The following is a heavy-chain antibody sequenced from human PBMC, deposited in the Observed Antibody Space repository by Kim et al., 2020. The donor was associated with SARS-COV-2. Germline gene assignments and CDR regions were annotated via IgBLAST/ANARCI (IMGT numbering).Heavy chain of an antibody. J-gene: IGHJ4*02. D-gene: IGHD2-15*01. CDR3: ASGYCSGGSCYHFDY. V-gene: IGHV1-69*01. Sequence: QKFQGRVTMTADESTSTAYMELNSLRSEDTAVYYCASGYCSGGSCYHFDYWGQGTLVTVSS.